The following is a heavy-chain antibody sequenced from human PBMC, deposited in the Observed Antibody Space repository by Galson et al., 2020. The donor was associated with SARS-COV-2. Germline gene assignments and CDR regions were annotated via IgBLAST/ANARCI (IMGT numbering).Heavy chain of an antibody. D-gene: IGHD3-3*01. Sequence: SGPTLVKPTQTLTLTCSFSGFSLSTCGVGVAWIRQPPGKALEWLAVIYWDDDKRYSPFLKSRLTITKITSRNQVVLTMTNMDPVDTATYFCALQPLWPIFEVGKNWFDPWGQGTLVTVSS. CDR1: GFSLSTCGVG. CDR2: IYWDDDK. CDR3: ALQPLWPIFEVGKNWFDP. V-gene: IGHV2-5*02. J-gene: IGHJ5*02.